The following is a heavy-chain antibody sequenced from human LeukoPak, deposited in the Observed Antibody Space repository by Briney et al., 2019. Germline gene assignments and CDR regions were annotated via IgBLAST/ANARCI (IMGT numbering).Heavy chain of an antibody. V-gene: IGHV4-59*08. Sequence: SETLSLTCTVSGGSIRSYYWSWIRQPPGKGLEWIGYIYYSGSTNQNPSLKSRVTTSVDTSKNQFSLKLSSVTAADTAVYYCARLTGEYYFDYWGQGTLVTVSS. J-gene: IGHJ4*02. D-gene: IGHD7-27*01. CDR2: IYYSGST. CDR3: ARLTGEYYFDY. CDR1: GGSIRSYY.